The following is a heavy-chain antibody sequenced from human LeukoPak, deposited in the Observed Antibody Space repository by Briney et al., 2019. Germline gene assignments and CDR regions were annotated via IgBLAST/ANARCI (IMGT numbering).Heavy chain of an antibody. V-gene: IGHV1-2*02. CDR1: GYTFTGYY. D-gene: IGHD2-2*01. CDR2: IKPNSGGT. Sequence: GASVKLSCKASGYTFTGYYMHWGRQAPGQGLEWMGWIKPNSGGTNYAQKFQGRVTMTRDTSISTAYMELSRLRSDDTAVYYCARASHAAARFNWFDPWGQGTLVTVSS. CDR3: ARASHAAARFNWFDP. J-gene: IGHJ5*02.